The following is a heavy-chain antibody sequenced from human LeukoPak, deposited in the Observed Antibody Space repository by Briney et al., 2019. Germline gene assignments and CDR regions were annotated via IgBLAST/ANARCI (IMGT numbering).Heavy chain of an antibody. D-gene: IGHD3-10*01. CDR1: GYSISSGYY. V-gene: IGHV4-38-2*02. CDR3: ARGNYGSGAIDY. CDR2: IYHSGST. J-gene: IGHJ4*02. Sequence: PSETLSLTCTVSGYSISSGYYWGWIRQPPGKGLEWIGSIYHSGSTYYNPSLKSRVTISVDTSKNQFSLKLSSVTAADTAVYYCARGNYGSGAIDYWGQGTLVTVSS.